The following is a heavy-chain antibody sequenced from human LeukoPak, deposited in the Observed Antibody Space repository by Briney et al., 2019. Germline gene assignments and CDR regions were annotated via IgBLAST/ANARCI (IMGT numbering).Heavy chain of an antibody. CDR1: GYTFTSYY. V-gene: IGHV1-46*01. CDR2: INTSGGST. Sequence: ASVKVSCKASGYTFTSYYMHWVRQAPGQGLEWMGIINTSGGSTTYAQKFQGRVTMTRDTSTSTVYLEVSSLRSEDTAVYYCARSQGGNTLWFDPWGQGTLVTVSS. CDR3: ARSQGGNTLWFDP. D-gene: IGHD4-23*01. J-gene: IGHJ5*02.